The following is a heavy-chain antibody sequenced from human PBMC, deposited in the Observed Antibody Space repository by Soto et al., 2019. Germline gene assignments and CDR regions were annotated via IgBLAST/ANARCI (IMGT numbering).Heavy chain of an antibody. CDR2: VSYDGNNK. CDR1: GFTFSSYA. D-gene: IGHD2-15*01. CDR3: ARAGCDGGSCYTLVGLRYGMDV. V-gene: IGHV3-30-3*01. J-gene: IGHJ6*02. Sequence: QVQLVESGGGVVQPGRSLRLSCAASGFTFSSYAMHWVRQAPGKGLEWVAVVSYDGNNKYYADSVKGRFTISRDNSKNTLERQMNSLRAEDTAVYYCARAGCDGGSCYTLVGLRYGMDVWGQGTTVTVSS.